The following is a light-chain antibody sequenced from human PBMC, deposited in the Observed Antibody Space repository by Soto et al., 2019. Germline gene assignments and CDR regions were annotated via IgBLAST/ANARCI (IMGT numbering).Light chain of an antibody. V-gene: IGLV2-8*01. Sequence: VLTQPPSASGSPGQSVTISCTGTSSDIGGYNYVSWYQQHPGKAPKLVIYEVTKRPSGVPDRFSASRSGNTASLTVPGLQAEDEADYYCSSYVGATTYVFGTGTKVTVL. CDR2: EVT. CDR1: SSDIGGYNY. CDR3: SSYVGATTYV. J-gene: IGLJ1*01.